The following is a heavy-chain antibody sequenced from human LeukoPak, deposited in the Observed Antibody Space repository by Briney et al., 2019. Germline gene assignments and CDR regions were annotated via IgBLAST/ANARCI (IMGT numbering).Heavy chain of an antibody. Sequence: SETLSLTCAVYGGSFSPYYWSWIRQPPGKGLEWIGEINHSRSTNYNPSLKSRVTISVDTSKNQFSLRLSSVTAADTPVYYCARGGFYCGGDCYVDYWGQGTLVTVSS. D-gene: IGHD2-21*02. CDR3: ARGGFYCGGDCYVDY. CDR2: INHSRST. CDR1: GGSFSPYY. J-gene: IGHJ4*02. V-gene: IGHV4-34*01.